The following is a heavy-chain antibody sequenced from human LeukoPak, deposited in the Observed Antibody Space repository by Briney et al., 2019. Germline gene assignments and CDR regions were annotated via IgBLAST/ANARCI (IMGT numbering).Heavy chain of an antibody. Sequence: AGGSLRLSCAASGFTFSNAWMSWVRQAPGKGLEWVSYISSSSSYIYYADSVKGRFTISRDNAKNSLYLQMNSLRAEDTAVYYCARVRNDYGDFAFDYWGQGTLVTVSS. D-gene: IGHD4-17*01. J-gene: IGHJ4*02. CDR2: ISSSSSYI. V-gene: IGHV3-21*01. CDR3: ARVRNDYGDFAFDY. CDR1: GFTFSNAW.